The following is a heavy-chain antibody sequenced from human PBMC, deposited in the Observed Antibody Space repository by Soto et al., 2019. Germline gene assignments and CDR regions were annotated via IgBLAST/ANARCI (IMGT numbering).Heavy chain of an antibody. CDR3: ARATVQTLYYYYCMDV. V-gene: IGHV1-2*02. CDR1: GYMFIDSY. J-gene: IGHJ6*02. D-gene: IGHD3-16*01. Sequence: ASVKVSCKASGYMFIDSYIHRVRQAPGQGLEWMGWINPNSGDTIYAQKFQGRVTMTRDTSISTAYMELSSLRYDDTAVYYCARATVQTLYYYYCMDVWGQGTTVTVSS. CDR2: INPNSGDT.